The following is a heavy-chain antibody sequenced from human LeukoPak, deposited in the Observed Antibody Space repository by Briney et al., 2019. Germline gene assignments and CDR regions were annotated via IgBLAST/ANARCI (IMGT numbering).Heavy chain of an antibody. CDR1: GGSISSNSYY. D-gene: IGHD3-3*02. CDR2: IYYSGST. J-gene: IGHJ4*02. V-gene: IGHV4-39*01. CDR3: ARNEIEHFGSYYAF. Sequence: SETLSLTCTVSGGSISSNSYYWRWIRQPPGKGLKWIGSIYYSGSTYYNPSLKSRVTISVDTSKNQFSLKLNSVTAADTAVYYCARNEIEHFGSYYAFWGQGKLVSVSS.